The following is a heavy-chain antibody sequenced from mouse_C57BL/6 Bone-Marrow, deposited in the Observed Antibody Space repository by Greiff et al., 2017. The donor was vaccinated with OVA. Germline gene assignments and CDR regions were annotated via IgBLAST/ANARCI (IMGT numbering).Heavy chain of an antibody. Sequence: QVQLQQSGAELVRPGASVKLSCKASGYTFTDYYINWVKQRPGQGLEWIARIYPGSGNTYYNEKFKGKATLTAEKSSSTAYMQLSSLTSEDSAVYFCARWGWSYAMDYWGQGTSVTVSS. J-gene: IGHJ4*01. CDR2: IYPGSGNT. D-gene: IGHD2-3*01. CDR1: GYTFTDYY. V-gene: IGHV1-76*01. CDR3: ARWGWSYAMDY.